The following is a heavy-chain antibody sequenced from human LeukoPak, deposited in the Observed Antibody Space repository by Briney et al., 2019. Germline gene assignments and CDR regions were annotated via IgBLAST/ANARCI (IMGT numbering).Heavy chain of an antibody. Sequence: GRSLRLSCAASGFTSDDYAMHWVRRAPGKGLEWVSGISWNSGSIGYADSVKGRFTISRDNAKNSLYLQMNSLRAEDTALYYCAKDPSSSYYGMDVWGQGTTVTVSS. J-gene: IGHJ6*02. V-gene: IGHV3-9*02. CDR3: AKDPSSSYYGMDV. CDR2: ISWNSGSI. CDR1: GFTSDDYA.